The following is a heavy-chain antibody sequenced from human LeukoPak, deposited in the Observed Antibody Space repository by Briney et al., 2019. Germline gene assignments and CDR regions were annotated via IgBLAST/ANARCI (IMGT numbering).Heavy chain of an antibody. D-gene: IGHD3-10*01. Sequence: GGSLRLSCAASGFTVSSNYMSWVRQAPGKGLEWVSVIYSGGSTYYADSVKGRFTISRDNSKNTLYLQMNSLRAEDTAVYYCARVDFGVGVDYWGQGTLVTVSS. CDR3: ARVDFGVGVDY. CDR1: GFTVSSNY. V-gene: IGHV3-53*01. CDR2: IYSGGST. J-gene: IGHJ4*02.